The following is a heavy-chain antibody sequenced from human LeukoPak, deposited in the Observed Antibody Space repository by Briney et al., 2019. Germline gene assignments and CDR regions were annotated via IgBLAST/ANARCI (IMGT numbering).Heavy chain of an antibody. CDR2: IGTAGDT. D-gene: IGHD3-10*01. CDR1: GFTFSSYA. Sequence: GGSLRLSCAASGFTFSSYAMNWVRQAPGKGLEWVSAIGTAGDTYYPGSVKGRFTISRENAKNSLYLQMNSLRAGDTAVYYCARDRGSGSYSYGMDVWGQGTTVTVSS. CDR3: ARDRGSGSYSYGMDV. J-gene: IGHJ6*02. V-gene: IGHV3-13*01.